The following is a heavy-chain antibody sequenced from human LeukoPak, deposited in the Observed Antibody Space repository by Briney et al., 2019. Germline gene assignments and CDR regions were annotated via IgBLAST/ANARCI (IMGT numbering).Heavy chain of an antibody. D-gene: IGHD3-10*01. V-gene: IGHV3-48*04. J-gene: IGHJ6*03. CDR3: ARDAGSGSYYSYAYYYYYMDV. Sequence: GGSLRLSCAASGFTFSSYSMNWVRQAPGKGLEWVSYISSSSSTIYYADSVKGRSTISRDNAKNSLYLQMNSLRAEDTAVYYCARDAGSGSYYSYAYYYYYMDVWGKGTTVTVSS. CDR2: ISSSSSTI. CDR1: GFTFSSYS.